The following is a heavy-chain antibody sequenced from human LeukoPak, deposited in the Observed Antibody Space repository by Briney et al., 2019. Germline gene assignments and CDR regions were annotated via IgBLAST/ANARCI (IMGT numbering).Heavy chain of an antibody. J-gene: IGHJ4*02. V-gene: IGHV3-74*01. CDR3: ARGAITMVRGVIINSLFDY. CDR2: VDIDGSAT. D-gene: IGHD3-10*01. Sequence: GGSLRLSCAASGFTFDDYAMHWVRQAPGKGLVWVSRVDIDGSATTYADSVKGRFTISRDNAKNTLYLQMNSLRAEDTAVYYCARGAITMVRGVIINSLFDYWGQGTLVTVSS. CDR1: GFTFDDYA.